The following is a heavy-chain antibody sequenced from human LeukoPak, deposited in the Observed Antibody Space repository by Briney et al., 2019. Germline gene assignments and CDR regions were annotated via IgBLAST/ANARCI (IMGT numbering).Heavy chain of an antibody. CDR3: AKAGDYGDYEAYY. J-gene: IGHJ4*02. Sequence: GGSLRLSCAASGFTFSSYGMHWVRQAPGKGLEWVAVIWYDGSNKYYADSVKGRFTISRDNSKNTLYLQMNSLRAEDTAVYYCAKAGDYGDYEAYYWGQGTLVTVSS. V-gene: IGHV3-33*06. CDR1: GFTFSSYG. D-gene: IGHD4-17*01. CDR2: IWYDGSNK.